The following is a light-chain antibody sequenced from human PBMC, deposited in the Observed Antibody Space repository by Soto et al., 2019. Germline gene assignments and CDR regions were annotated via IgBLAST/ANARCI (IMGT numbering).Light chain of an antibody. V-gene: IGKV3-15*01. CDR1: ESVSSK. CDR3: QQYNSGGT. Sequence: EIVMTQSPATLSVSLGEGATLSCRASESVSSKLAWYQQKPGQAPRLLIYGASTRATGIPARFSGSGSGTEFTLTISSLQSADIAVYYCQQYNSGGTFGQGTKVEI. CDR2: GAS. J-gene: IGKJ1*01.